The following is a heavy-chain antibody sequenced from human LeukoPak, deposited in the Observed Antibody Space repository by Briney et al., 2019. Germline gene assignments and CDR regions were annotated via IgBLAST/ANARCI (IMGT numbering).Heavy chain of an antibody. J-gene: IGHJ5*02. CDR3: VRDRFGYGDYREGWFDP. CDR2: IYHSGST. D-gene: IGHD4-17*01. V-gene: IGHV4-4*02. Sequence: SETLSLTCAVSDGSISSSNWWSWVRQPPGKGLEWIGEIYHSGSTNYNPSLKSRVTISVDKSKNQFSPKLSSVTAADTAVYYCVRDRFGYGDYREGWFDPWGQGTLVTVSS. CDR1: DGSISSSNW.